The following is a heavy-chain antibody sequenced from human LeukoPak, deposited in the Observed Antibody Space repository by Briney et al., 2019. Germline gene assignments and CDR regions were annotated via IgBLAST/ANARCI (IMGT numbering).Heavy chain of an antibody. Sequence: PWGTLSLSCAASGFTFKSYTINWVRQAPGKGLEWIALVSYGGSNRYYIDSVKGRFTISRDNSKNTLYLQMSSRRREDTAVYYCGRHRSGPGYHFDYWGQGTLVTGSS. J-gene: IGHJ4*02. D-gene: IGHD1-1*01. CDR1: GFTFKSYT. CDR3: GRHRSGPGYHFDY. CDR2: VSYGGSNR. V-gene: IGHV3-30-3*01.